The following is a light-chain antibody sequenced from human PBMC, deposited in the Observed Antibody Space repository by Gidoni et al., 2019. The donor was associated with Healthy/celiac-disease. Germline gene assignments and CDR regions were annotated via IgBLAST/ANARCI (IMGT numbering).Light chain of an antibody. CDR3: QVWDSSSDHLYV. Sequence: SYGLTQPPSVSGAPGQTARITCGGNNIGSKSVHWYQQQQGQAPVLVVYDDSDRPSGIPERFSGSNSGNTATLTISRVEAGDEADYYCQVWDSSSDHLYVFGTGTKVTVL. CDR1: NIGSKS. J-gene: IGLJ1*01. CDR2: DDS. V-gene: IGLV3-21*02.